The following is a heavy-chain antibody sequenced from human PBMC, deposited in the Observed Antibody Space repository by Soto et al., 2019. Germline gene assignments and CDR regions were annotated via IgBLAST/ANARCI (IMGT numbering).Heavy chain of an antibody. CDR2: FNSEGSSA. J-gene: IGHJ6*02. CDR1: GFTFSSYW. CDR3: AIAPRYGMDV. V-gene: IGHV3-74*01. Sequence: GGSLRLSCAASGFTFSSYWMHWVRQAPGNGLVWLSRFNSEGSSATYADSVKGRFTISRDKAKSTLYLQMNSLRAEDTAMYYCAIAPRYGMDVWGQGITVTVSS.